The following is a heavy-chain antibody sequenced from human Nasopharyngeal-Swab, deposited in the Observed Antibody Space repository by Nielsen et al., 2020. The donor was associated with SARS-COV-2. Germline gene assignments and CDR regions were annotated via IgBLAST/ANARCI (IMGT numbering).Heavy chain of an antibody. CDR2: ISGSGGST. J-gene: IGHJ4*02. D-gene: IGHD3-16*02. CDR3: AKAEYDYVWGSYRAAFDY. Sequence: WIRQPPGKGLGWVSAISGSGGSTYYADSVKGRFTISRDNSKNTLYLQMNSLRAEDTAVYYCAKAEYDYVWGSYRAAFDYWGQGTLVTVSS. V-gene: IGHV3-23*01.